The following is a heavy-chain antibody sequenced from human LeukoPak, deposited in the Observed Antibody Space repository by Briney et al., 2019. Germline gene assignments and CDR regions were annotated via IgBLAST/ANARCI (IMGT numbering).Heavy chain of an antibody. CDR2: ISPYNANT. Sequence: ASVKVSCKASGYTFSSYGISWVRQAPGQGLEWMGWISPYNANTDSAQSLQGRVTMTTDTSTSTAYMELRSLRSDDTAVYYCARDLAYSSGSYYNVWGKGTLVTVSS. D-gene: IGHD3-10*01. J-gene: IGHJ4*02. CDR1: GYTFSSYG. V-gene: IGHV1-18*01. CDR3: ARDLAYSSGSYYNV.